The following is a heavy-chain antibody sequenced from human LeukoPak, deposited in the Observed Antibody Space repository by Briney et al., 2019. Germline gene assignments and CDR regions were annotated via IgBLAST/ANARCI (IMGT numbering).Heavy chain of an antibody. D-gene: IGHD6-13*01. Sequence: PGGSLRLSCAASGFTFSSYEMNWVRQAPGKGLEWVSSITYSGGSTYYADSVKGRFTISRDNSKNTLYLQMNSLKADDTALYYCAKDRAYSSSWYGCSTPWGQGTLVTVSS. CDR2: ITYSGGST. CDR3: AKDRAYSSSWYGCSTP. CDR1: GFTFSSYE. V-gene: IGHV3-23*01. J-gene: IGHJ5*02.